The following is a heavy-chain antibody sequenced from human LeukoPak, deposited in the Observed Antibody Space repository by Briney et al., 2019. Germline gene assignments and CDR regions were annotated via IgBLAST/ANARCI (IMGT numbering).Heavy chain of an antibody. V-gene: IGHV4-34*01. J-gene: IGHJ5*02. CDR1: GRSFSGYY. CDR3: ARGRGLGYCSSTSCYYSNWLDP. CDR2: INHRGST. Sequence: SETLSLTCAVYGRSFSGYYGSWIRQPPGKGLEWMREINHRGSTNYNPSRKSRVHLSVDTSKSQFSLKLSSVTAADTAGYYCARGRGLGYCSSTSCYYSNWLDPGGQGTVDSVPS. D-gene: IGHD2-2*01.